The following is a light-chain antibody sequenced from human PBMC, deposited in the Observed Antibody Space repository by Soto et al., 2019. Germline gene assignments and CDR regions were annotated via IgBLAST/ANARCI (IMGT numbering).Light chain of an antibody. V-gene: IGKV3-15*01. CDR3: QEYNNWHPIT. J-gene: IGKJ4*01. CDR2: GAS. Sequence: EIVMTQSPASLSVSPGERASRSYRASQSISSKLAWYQQKPGQAPRLLIYGASTRATGIPVRFSGSGSGTEFTLTITSLQSEDFAVYYCQEYNNWHPITFGGGTKVDI. CDR1: QSISSK.